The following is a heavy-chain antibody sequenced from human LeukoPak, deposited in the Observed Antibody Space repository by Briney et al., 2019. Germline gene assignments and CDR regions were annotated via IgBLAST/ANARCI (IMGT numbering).Heavy chain of an antibody. CDR1: GFTFSDYY. CDR2: ISNRGDTI. Sequence: GGSLRLSCAASGFTFSDYYMSWIRQAPGKGLEWVSYISNRGDTIYYADSVKGRFTISRDNAKNSLYLQMNSLRAEDTAVFYCAKGTTDYDASDPLDFWGQGTLVTVSS. D-gene: IGHD3-16*01. V-gene: IGHV3-11*01. J-gene: IGHJ4*02. CDR3: AKGTTDYDASDPLDF.